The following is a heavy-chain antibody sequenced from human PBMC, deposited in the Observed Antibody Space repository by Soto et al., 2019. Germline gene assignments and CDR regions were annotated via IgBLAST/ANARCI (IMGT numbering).Heavy chain of an antibody. CDR3: ARDDIPGRAVATYGMDV. V-gene: IGHV3-33*01. CDR1: GFIFSNFG. Sequence: GGSLRLSCAASGFIFSNFGMHWVRQAPGKGLEWVAVIWYDGSNEYYADSVKGRFTISKDNSKNTLYLQMNSLRAEDTAVYYCARDDIPGRAVATYGMDVWGQGTTVTVSS. CDR2: IWYDGSNE. J-gene: IGHJ6*02. D-gene: IGHD6-19*01.